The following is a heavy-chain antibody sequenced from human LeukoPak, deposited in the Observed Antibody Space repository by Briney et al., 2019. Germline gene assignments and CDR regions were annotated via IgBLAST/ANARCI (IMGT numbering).Heavy chain of an antibody. J-gene: IGHJ3*02. CDR1: GFTFSNAW. Sequence: PGGSLRLSCAGSGFTFSNAWMNWVRQAPGKGLEWVGRIKTKTVDETTDYAAPVKGRFTISRDDSKNTVYLQMSSLKTEDTAVYYCTTNDAFDIWGQGTMVTVSS. V-gene: IGHV3-15*01. CDR3: TTNDAFDI. CDR2: IKTKTVDETT.